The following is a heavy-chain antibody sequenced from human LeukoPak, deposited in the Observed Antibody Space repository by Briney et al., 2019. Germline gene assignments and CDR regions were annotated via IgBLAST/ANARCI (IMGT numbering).Heavy chain of an antibody. CDR3: VTDPPDSGWAFWS. J-gene: IGHJ5*02. CDR1: GFNFRTHA. Sequence: GRSLRLSCSASGFNFRTHAMHWVRQAPGKGLEGVARIWRGGNYKFYAAALEGRSTISRDDSTSTLSLQMDSLRVEDTAVYYCVTDPPDSGWAFWSWGQGALVTVSS. V-gene: IGHV3-33*01. CDR2: IWRGGNYK. D-gene: IGHD6-25*01.